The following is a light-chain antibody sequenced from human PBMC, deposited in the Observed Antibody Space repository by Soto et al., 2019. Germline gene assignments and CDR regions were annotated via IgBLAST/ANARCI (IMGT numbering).Light chain of an antibody. CDR2: WAS. CDR3: QQYYTTPFT. CDR1: QSLLYFSNNLDY. V-gene: IGKV4-1*01. Sequence: DIVMTQSPDSLAVSLGETATINCKSSQSLLYFSNNLDYLTWHQQKPGQPPRLLIYWASTRESGVPDRFSGSGSGTDFTLTITSLQAEDVAVYYCQQYYTTPFTFGPGTKVEIK. J-gene: IGKJ3*01.